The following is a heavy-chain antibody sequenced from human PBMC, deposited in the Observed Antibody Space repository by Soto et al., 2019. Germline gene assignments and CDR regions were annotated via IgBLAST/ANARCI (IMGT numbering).Heavy chain of an antibody. J-gene: IGHJ4*02. Sequence: GGSLRLSCAASWFTVSSNYMSWVRQAPGKGLEWVSVIYSGGSTYYADSVKGRFTISRDNSKNTLYLQMNSLRAEDTAVYYCARFSGYYDSSLDWGQGTLVTVSS. CDR2: IYSGGST. CDR3: ARFSGYYDSSLD. CDR1: WFTVSSNY. D-gene: IGHD3-22*01. V-gene: IGHV3-53*01.